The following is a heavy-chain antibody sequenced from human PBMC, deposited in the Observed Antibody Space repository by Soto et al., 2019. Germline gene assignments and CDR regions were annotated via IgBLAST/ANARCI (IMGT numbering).Heavy chain of an antibody. CDR2: IYHSGST. V-gene: IGHV4-30-2*01. CDR3: ARGYAEHNGHYYYGMDV. CDR1: GGSISSGGYS. D-gene: IGHD5-12*01. J-gene: IGHJ6*02. Sequence: QLQLQESGSGLVKPSQTLSLTCAVSGGSISSGGYSWSWIRQPPGKGLEWIGYIYHSGSTYYNPSLKSRVTISVDRSKNQFSLKLSSVTAADTAVYYCARGYAEHNGHYYYGMDVWGQGTTVTVSS.